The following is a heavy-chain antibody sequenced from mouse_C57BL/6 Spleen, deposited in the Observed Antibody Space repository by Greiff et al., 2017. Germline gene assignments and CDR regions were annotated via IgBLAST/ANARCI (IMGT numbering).Heavy chain of an antibody. V-gene: IGHV1-81*01. J-gene: IGHJ4*01. CDR2: IYPRSGNT. CDR3: ARSEAAQAKEAMDY. D-gene: IGHD3-2*02. Sequence: QVQLQQSGAELARPGASVKLSCKASGYTFTSYGISWVKQRTGQGLEWIGEIYPRSGNTYYNEKFKGKATLTADKSSSTAYMELRSLTSEDSAVYFCARSEAAQAKEAMDYWGQGTSVTVSS. CDR1: GYTFTSYG.